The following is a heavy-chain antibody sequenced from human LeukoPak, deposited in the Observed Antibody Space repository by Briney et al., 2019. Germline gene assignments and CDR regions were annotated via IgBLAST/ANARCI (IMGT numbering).Heavy chain of an antibody. CDR3: GRARFMDV. V-gene: IGHV3-7*01. CDR1: RFSFSSYW. CDR2: IKEDGSEK. Sequence: GGSLRLSCVASRFSFSSYWMNWVRQAPGKGLEWVANIKEDGSEKNYVDSVKGRFTISRDNTKNSLFVQMNSLRAEDTAVYYCGRARFMDVWGKGTTVTVSS. J-gene: IGHJ6*03.